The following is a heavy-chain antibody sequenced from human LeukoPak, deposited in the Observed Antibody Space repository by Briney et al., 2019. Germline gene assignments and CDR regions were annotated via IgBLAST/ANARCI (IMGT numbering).Heavy chain of an antibody. CDR2: ISYDGRQK. CDR3: VRETTGHFDS. V-gene: IGHV3-30*04. D-gene: IGHD2-8*02. CDR1: GFTFNSYA. J-gene: IGHJ4*02. Sequence: PGGSLRLSCAASGFTFNSYAMHWVRQAPGHGLEWVTVISYDGRQKYYADSVKGRFTISRDDSKKTLSVQMNSLRVEDTAVYYCVRETTGHFDSWGQGTLVSVSS.